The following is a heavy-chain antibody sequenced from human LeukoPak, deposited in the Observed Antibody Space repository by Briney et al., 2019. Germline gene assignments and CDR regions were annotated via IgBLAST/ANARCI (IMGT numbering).Heavy chain of an antibody. CDR3: ARGGRDHAFDV. CDR2: INSDGRDT. V-gene: IGHV3-74*01. D-gene: IGHD2-21*02. J-gene: IGHJ3*01. Sequence: GGSLRLSCVASGLTFSTYWMHWVRRGPGKGLVWVSRINSDGRDTIYADSVTGRFTISRDNAKNTLYLQVDSLGAEDTAVYYCARGGRDHAFDVWGQGTMVTVSS. CDR1: GLTFSTYW.